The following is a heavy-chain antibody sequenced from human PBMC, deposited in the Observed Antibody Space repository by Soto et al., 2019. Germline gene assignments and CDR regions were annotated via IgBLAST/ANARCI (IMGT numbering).Heavy chain of an antibody. Sequence: PGGSLSLSCAASGFPFSNYWMNWVRQAPGKGLEWVANINEDGSEKYYVDSAKGRFTISRNNAKNSLYLQMNSLRAEDTAVYYCAREYCSSTSCLNWFDPWGQGTLVTVSS. CDR2: INEDGSEK. CDR1: GFPFSNYW. V-gene: IGHV3-7*01. CDR3: AREYCSSTSCLNWFDP. J-gene: IGHJ5*02. D-gene: IGHD2-2*01.